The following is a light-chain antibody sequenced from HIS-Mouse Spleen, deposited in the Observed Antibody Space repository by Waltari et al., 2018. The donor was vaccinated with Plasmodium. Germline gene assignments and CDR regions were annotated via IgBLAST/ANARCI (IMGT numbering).Light chain of an antibody. CDR3: QQNYNTWT. J-gene: IGKJ1*01. CDR2: AAS. Sequence: DIQMTQSPSSLSASVGVRVTITCRASQSISSYLNWYQQKPGKAPKLLIYAASSLQSGVPSRFSGRGSGTDFLLTISSLQPEDFATYYCQQNYNTWTFGQGTKVEIK. CDR1: QSISSY. V-gene: IGKV1-39*01.